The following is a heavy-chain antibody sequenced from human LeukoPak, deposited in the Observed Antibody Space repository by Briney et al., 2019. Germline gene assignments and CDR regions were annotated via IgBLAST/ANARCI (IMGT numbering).Heavy chain of an antibody. CDR1: GGSIGSYY. CDR3: ARGDSSGYIFGNWFDP. D-gene: IGHD3-22*01. CDR2: INHSGSI. J-gene: IGHJ5*02. V-gene: IGHV4-34*01. Sequence: SETLSLTCTVSGGSIGSYYWSWIRQPPGKGLEWIGEINHSGSINYNPSLKSRVTISVDTSKNQFSLKLSSVTAADTAVYYCARGDSSGYIFGNWFDPWGQGTLVTVSS.